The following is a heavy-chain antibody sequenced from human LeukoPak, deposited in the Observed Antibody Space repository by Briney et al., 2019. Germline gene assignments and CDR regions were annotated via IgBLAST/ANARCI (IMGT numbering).Heavy chain of an antibody. CDR2: INPNSGGT. V-gene: IGHV1-2*02. Sequence: ASVKVSCKASGYTFSNYGVAWVRQAPGQGLEWMGWINPNSGGTNYAQKFQGRVTMTRDTSISTAYMELSRLRSDDTAVYYCARDGGYYDSSGSTFLLKFDYWGQGTLVTVSS. CDR3: ARDGGYYDSSGSTFLLKFDY. J-gene: IGHJ4*02. CDR1: GYTFSNYG. D-gene: IGHD3-22*01.